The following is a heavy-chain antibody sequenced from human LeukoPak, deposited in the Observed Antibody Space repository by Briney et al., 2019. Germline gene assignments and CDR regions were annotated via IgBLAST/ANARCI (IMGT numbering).Heavy chain of an antibody. CDR1: GGSISSNSYY. V-gene: IGHV4-39*01. CDR2: IFYSGNT. Sequence: SETLSLTCTVSGGSISSNSYYWGWIRQPPGRGLEWIGTIFYSGNTYYNPSLKSRLTISVDTSKNQFSLRLSSVTAADTAVYYCARPRGSPNWYFDLWGRGTLVTVSS. D-gene: IGHD3-10*01. J-gene: IGHJ2*01. CDR3: ARPRGSPNWYFDL.